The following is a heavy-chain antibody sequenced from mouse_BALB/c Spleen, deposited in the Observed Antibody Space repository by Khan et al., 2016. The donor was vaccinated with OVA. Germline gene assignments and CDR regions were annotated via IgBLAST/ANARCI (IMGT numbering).Heavy chain of an antibody. J-gene: IGHJ4*01. CDR3: AKDRGYYAVDY. CDR1: GFSLNSYG. Sequence: QVQLKQSGPGLVAPSQSLSITCTVSGFSLNSYGVSWVRQPPGKGLEWLGVIWGDGNTNFHSALRSRLSISKDNSKSQVFLQLNSLQTDDTATYYCAKDRGYYAVDYWGQGTSVTVSS. V-gene: IGHV2-3*01. CDR2: IWGDGNT.